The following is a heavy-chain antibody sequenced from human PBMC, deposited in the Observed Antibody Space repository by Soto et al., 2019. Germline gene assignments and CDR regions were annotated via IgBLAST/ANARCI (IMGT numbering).Heavy chain of an antibody. D-gene: IGHD6-19*01. CDR1: GGAIGGYY. CDR2: VSYSGST. V-gene: IGHV4-59*08. J-gene: IGHJ5*02. CDR3: ARHGSDSGWFFLDP. Sequence: ETLSLTCSLSGGAIGGYYWSWIRQPPGKALEWIGYVSYSGSTDYHPSLKSRVSISIDTSKNQFSLKMISVTAADTAVYYCARHGSDSGWFFLDPWGQGALVTVSS.